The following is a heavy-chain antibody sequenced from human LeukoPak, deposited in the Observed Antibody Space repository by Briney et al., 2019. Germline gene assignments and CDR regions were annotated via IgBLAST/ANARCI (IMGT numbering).Heavy chain of an antibody. V-gene: IGHV3-7*04. CDR2: IKEDGSEK. CDR1: GFTFSAFW. D-gene: IGHD5-24*01. J-gene: IGHJ4*02. CDR3: ARGRDNVY. Sequence: GGSLRLSCAASGFTFSAFWMTWVRQAPGQGLEWVASIKEDGSEKFYVDSVKGRFTISRDNAKKSLYLQMNSLTAEDAAVYYCARGRDNVYWGQGTLVTVSS.